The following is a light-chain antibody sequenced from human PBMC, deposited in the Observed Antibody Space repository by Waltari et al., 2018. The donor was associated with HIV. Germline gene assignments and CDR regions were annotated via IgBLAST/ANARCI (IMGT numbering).Light chain of an antibody. CDR1: SSNIGNNY. CDR3: AAWDDSLSGPV. J-gene: IGLJ3*02. V-gene: IGLV1-47*01. CDR2: RSK. Sequence: QSVLTQPPSASGTPGQRVTISCSGSSSNIGNNYVYWYHQLPGTAPKLLIYRSKQRPSGVPDRFSGSKSGTSASLASSGLRSEDEADYYCAAWDDSLSGPVFGGGTKLTVL.